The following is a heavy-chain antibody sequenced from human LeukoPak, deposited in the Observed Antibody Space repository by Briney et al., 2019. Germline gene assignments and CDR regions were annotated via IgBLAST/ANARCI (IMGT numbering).Heavy chain of an antibody. CDR2: FDPEDGET. CDR3: ATVAVYSSGWPLKYYFDY. V-gene: IGHV1-24*01. CDR1: GYTLTELS. J-gene: IGHJ4*02. Sequence: ASVKASCKVSGYTLTELSMHWVRQAPGKGLEWMGGFDPEDGETIYAQKFQGRVTMTEDTSTDTAYMELSSLRSEDTAVYYCATVAVYSSGWPLKYYFDYWGQGTLVTVSS. D-gene: IGHD6-19*01.